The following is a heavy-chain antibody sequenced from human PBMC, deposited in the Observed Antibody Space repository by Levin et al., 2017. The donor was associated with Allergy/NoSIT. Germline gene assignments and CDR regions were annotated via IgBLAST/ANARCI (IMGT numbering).Heavy chain of an antibody. D-gene: IGHD2-15*01. CDR2: IKPDGSET. Sequence: TGGSLRLSCASSGFTFSTYWMSWVRQAPGKGLEWVGNIKPDGSETWYVDSVKGRFTISRDNAKNSLYLQMNSLRVEDTAVYYCTRDDHSSRWYWFDPWGQGTLVTVSS. CDR3: TRDDHSSRWYWFDP. V-gene: IGHV3-7*01. CDR1: GFTFSTYW. J-gene: IGHJ5*02.